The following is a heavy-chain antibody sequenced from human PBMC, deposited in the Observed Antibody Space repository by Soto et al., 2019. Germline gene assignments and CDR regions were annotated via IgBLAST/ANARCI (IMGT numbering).Heavy chain of an antibody. D-gene: IGHD2-2*01. CDR3: ARGRMGCSSISCYESGGNWFDP. CDR2: INHSGST. V-gene: IGHV4-34*01. J-gene: IGHJ5*02. CDR1: GGSFSGYY. Sequence: PSETLSLTCAVYGGSFSGYYWSWIRQPPGKGLEWIGEINHSGSTNYNPSLKSRVTISVDTSKNQFSLKLSSVTAADTAVYYCARGRMGCSSISCYESGGNWFDPWAQGTLVPVSS.